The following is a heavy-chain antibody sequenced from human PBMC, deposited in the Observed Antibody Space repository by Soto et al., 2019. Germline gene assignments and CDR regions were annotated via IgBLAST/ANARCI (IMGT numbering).Heavy chain of an antibody. CDR1: GYTFTSYA. D-gene: IGHD2-15*01. CDR3: ASGEGYCSGGSCPKFSYYYYYYMDV. J-gene: IGHJ6*03. Sequence: ASVKVSCKASGYTFTSYAMHWVRQAPGQRLEWMGWINAGNGNTKYSQKFQGRVTITRDTSASTAYMELSSLRSEDTAVYYCASGEGYCSGGSCPKFSYYYYYYMDVWGKGTTVTVSS. V-gene: IGHV1-3*01. CDR2: INAGNGNT.